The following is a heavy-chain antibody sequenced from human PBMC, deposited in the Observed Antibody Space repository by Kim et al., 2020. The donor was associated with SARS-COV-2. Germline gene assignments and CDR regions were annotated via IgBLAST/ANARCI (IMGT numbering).Heavy chain of an antibody. CDR3: ARLDVDIVATIQGAFDP. D-gene: IGHD5-12*01. J-gene: IGHJ5*02. V-gene: IGHV5-51*01. CDR1: GYSFTSYW. Sequence: GESLKISCKGSGYSFTSYWIGWVRQMPGKGLEWMGIIYPGDSDTRYSPSFQGQVTISADKSISTAYLQWSSLKASDTAMYYCARLDVDIVATIQGAFDPWGQGTLVTVSS. CDR2: IYPGDSDT.